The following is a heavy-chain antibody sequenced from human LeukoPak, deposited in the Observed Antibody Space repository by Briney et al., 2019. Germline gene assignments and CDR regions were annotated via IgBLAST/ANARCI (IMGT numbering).Heavy chain of an antibody. CDR1: GGIFSSYA. Sequence: GASVKVSCKASGGIFSSYAISWVRQAPGQGLEWMGWISAYNGNTNYAQKLQGRVTMTTDTSTSTAYMELRSLRSDDTAVYYCARDQEVVVITQEDPLDYWGQGTLVTVSS. J-gene: IGHJ4*02. CDR2: ISAYNGNT. V-gene: IGHV1-18*01. CDR3: ARDQEVVVITQEDPLDY. D-gene: IGHD3-22*01.